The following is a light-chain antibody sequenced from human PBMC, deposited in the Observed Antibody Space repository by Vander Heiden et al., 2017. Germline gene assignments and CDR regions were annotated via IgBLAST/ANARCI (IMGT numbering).Light chain of an antibody. CDR1: QRIGNY. CDR3: QQCDNTPRT. J-gene: IGKJ1*01. CDR2: AAS. Sequence: DIQMTQSPSSLSASVGDKVTITCRASQRIGNYLNWYQQKPGKAPKVLIYAASSLQSGVPSRFSGSGFGTDFTLTISRLQPEDFAIYYCQQCDNTPRTFGRGTKVEIK. V-gene: IGKV1-39*01.